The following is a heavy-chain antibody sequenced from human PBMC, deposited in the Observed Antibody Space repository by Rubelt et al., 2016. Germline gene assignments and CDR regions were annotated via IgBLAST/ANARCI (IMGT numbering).Heavy chain of an antibody. V-gene: IGHV2-5*02. D-gene: IGHD2-2*02. CDR2: IYWDDDK. CDR1: GFSLSTSGVG. J-gene: IGHJ5*02. Sequence: QITLKESGPTLVKPTQTLTLTCTFSGFSLSTSGVGVGWIRQPPGKALEWLALIYWDDDKRYSPSLKSRLTITKDTSKNQVVLTMTNMDPVDTATYYCAHRLGECSSTSCHKGDWFDPWGQGTLVTVSS. CDR3: AHRLGECSSTSCHKGDWFDP.